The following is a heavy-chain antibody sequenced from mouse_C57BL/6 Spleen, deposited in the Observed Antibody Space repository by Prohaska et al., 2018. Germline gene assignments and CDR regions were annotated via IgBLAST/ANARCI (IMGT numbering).Heavy chain of an antibody. CDR1: GYTFTSYW. J-gene: IGHJ4*01. CDR3: AKGDSGYLGGAMDY. Sequence: QVQLQQPGAELVKPGASVKLSCKASGYTFTSYWMQWVTQRPGQGLEWIGDIDTSDTYTNYNQKFKGKATLTVDTSSSTAYMQLSSLTSEDAAVDYCAKGDSGYLGGAMDYWGQGTSVTVSS. V-gene: IGHV1-50*01. D-gene: IGHD3-2*02. CDR2: IDTSDTYT.